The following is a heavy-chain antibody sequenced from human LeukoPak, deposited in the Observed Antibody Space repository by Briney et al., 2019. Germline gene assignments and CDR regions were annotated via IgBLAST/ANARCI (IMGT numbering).Heavy chain of an antibody. Sequence: GESLKISCNGSGYSFTSYLIGWVRQMPGKGLEWMGIIYPGDSATRYSPSFQGQVTISADKSISTAYLQWSSLKASDTAMYYCARQLTYYDILTGRYYYYGMDVWGQGTTVTVSS. D-gene: IGHD3-9*01. V-gene: IGHV5-51*01. CDR2: IYPGDSAT. CDR1: GYSFTSYL. J-gene: IGHJ6*02. CDR3: ARQLTYYDILTGRYYYYGMDV.